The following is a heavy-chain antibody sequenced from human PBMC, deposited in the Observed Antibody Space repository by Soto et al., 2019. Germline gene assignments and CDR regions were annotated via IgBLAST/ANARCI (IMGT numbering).Heavy chain of an antibody. Sequence: QVQLVQNGAEVKKPGASVKVSCKASGYTFTSYYMHWVRQAPGQGLEWMGIINPSGGSISYAQKFQGRVPMARDTSTSTVYMELSSLRSEDTAVYYCASVVYSGYDTYDYWGQGTLVTVSS. V-gene: IGHV1-46*01. D-gene: IGHD5-12*01. CDR1: GYTFTSYY. CDR3: ASVVYSGYDTYDY. J-gene: IGHJ4*02. CDR2: INPSGGSI.